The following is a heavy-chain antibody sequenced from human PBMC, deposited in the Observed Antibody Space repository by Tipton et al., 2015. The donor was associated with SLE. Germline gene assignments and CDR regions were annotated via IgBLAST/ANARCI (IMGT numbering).Heavy chain of an antibody. D-gene: IGHD3-16*02. CDR2: MYYSGST. J-gene: IGHJ4*02. CDR3: ARHRLDYDYVWGSYRYFDY. V-gene: IGHV4-59*01. CDR1: GGSITSYY. Sequence: TLSLTCTVSGGSITSYYWSWIRQPPGKGLEWIGYMYYSGSTNYNLSLKSRVTISVDTSKNQFSLKLNSVTAADTAVYYCARHRLDYDYVWGSYRYFDYWGQGILVTVSS.